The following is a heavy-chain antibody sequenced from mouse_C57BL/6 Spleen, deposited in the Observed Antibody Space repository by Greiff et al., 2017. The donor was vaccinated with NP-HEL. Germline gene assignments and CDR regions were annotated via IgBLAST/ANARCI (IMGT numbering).Heavy chain of an antibody. CDR3: ARSGNYDFDY. CDR1: GYSFTGYY. V-gene: IGHV1-42*01. D-gene: IGHD2-1*01. J-gene: IGHJ2*01. Sequence: EVKLMESGPELVKPGASVKISCKASGYSFTGYYMNWVKQSPEKSLEWIGEINPSTGGTTYNQKFKAKATLTVDKSSSTAYMQLKSLTSEDSAVYYCARSGNYDFDYWGQGTTLTVSS. CDR2: INPSTGGT.